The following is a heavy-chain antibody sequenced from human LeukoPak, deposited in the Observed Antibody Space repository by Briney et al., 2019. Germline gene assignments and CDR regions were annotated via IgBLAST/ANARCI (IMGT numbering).Heavy chain of an antibody. D-gene: IGHD1-7*01. J-gene: IGHJ3*02. V-gene: IGHV1-69*13. Sequence: GASVKVSCKASGGTFSSYAISWVRQAPGQGLEWMGGIIPIFGTANYAQKFQGRVTITADESTSTAYTELSSLRSEDTAVYYCARDRVYNWNYGSDAFDIWGQGTMVTVSS. CDR2: IIPIFGTA. CDR3: ARDRVYNWNYGSDAFDI. CDR1: GGTFSSYA.